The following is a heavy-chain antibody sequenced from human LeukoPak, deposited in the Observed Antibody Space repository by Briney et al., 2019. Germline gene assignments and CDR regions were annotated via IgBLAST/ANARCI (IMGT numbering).Heavy chain of an antibody. CDR3: ARAPPYYGSGSYPDY. Sequence: GGSLRLSCAASGFTFSSYDMHWVRQATGKGLEWVSAIGTAGDTYYPGSVKGRFTISRENAENSLYLQMNSLRAGDTAVYYCARAPPYYGSGSYPDYWGQGTLVTVSS. CDR1: GFTFSSYD. V-gene: IGHV3-13*01. D-gene: IGHD3-10*01. J-gene: IGHJ4*02. CDR2: IGTAGDT.